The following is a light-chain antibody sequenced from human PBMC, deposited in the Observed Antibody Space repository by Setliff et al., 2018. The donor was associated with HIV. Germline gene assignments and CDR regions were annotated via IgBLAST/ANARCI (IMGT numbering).Light chain of an antibody. V-gene: IGLV2-14*01. CDR3: SSYAITNTLP. Sequence: QSALTQPASVSGSPGQSITISCTGTSSDVGGYSYVSWYQQHPGKAPKLIIYEVRNRPSGVSKRFSGSKSGNTASLTISGLQAGDEADYYCSSYAITNTLPFGTGTKVTVL. CDR2: EVR. CDR1: SSDVGGYSY. J-gene: IGLJ1*01.